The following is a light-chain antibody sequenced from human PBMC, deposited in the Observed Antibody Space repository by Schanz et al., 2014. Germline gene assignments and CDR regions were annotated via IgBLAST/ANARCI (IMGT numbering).Light chain of an antibody. V-gene: IGLV2-8*01. Sequence: QSALTQPPSASGSPGQSVTISCTGTSSDVGGYNYVSWYQQHPGKAPKLMIFDVNQRPSGVPDRFSGSKSGNTASLTVSGLQAEDEADYYCCSYAGSNNLVFGGGTKLTVL. CDR2: DVN. CDR1: SSDVGGYNY. CDR3: CSYAGSNNLV. J-gene: IGLJ2*01.